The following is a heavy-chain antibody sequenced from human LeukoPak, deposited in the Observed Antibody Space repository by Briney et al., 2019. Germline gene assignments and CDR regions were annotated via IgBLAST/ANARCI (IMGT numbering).Heavy chain of an antibody. CDR1: GFTFSTYT. J-gene: IGHJ4*02. V-gene: IGHV3-23*01. D-gene: IGHD2-2*01. Sequence: GGSLRLSCAASGFTFSTYTISWVSQAPGKGLEWVSSISGSGSGTYYADSVQGRFTISRDNSKNTLYLQMNSLRAEDTAVYYCAKDNDVVPAATSAPDYWGQGTLVTVSS. CDR2: ISGSGSGT. CDR3: AKDNDVVPAATSAPDY.